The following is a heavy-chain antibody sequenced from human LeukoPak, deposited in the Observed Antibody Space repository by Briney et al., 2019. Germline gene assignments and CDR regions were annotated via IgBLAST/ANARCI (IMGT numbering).Heavy chain of an antibody. Sequence: SETLSLTCTVSGGSISSYYWSWIRQPPGKGLEWIGYIYYSGSTNYNPSLKSRVTISVDTSKNQFSLKLSSVTAADTAMYYCARVRSSGWGKGFDYWGQGTLVTVSS. CDR2: IYYSGST. V-gene: IGHV4-59*01. D-gene: IGHD6-19*01. J-gene: IGHJ4*02. CDR1: GGSISSYY. CDR3: ARVRSSGWGKGFDY.